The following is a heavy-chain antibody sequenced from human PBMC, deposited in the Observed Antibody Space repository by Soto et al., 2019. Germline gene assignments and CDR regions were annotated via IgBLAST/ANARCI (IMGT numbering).Heavy chain of an antibody. CDR3: ARDGGNCTNGVCYYLGALDI. CDR2: IWYDGSNK. V-gene: IGHV3-33*01. D-gene: IGHD2-8*01. Sequence: PGGSLRLSCAASGFTFSSYGMHWVRQAPGKGLEWVAVIWYDGSNKYYADSVKGRFTISRDNSKNTLYLQMNSLRAEDTAVYYWARDGGNCTNGVCYYLGALDISGQGKMVTVSS. J-gene: IGHJ3*02. CDR1: GFTFSSYG.